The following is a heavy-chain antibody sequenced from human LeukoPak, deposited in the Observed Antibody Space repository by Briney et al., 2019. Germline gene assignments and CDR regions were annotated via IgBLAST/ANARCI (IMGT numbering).Heavy chain of an antibody. CDR3: ASMSGSYLIFDY. V-gene: IGHV4-61*02. Sequence: SETLSLTCTVSGGSISSGDYYWSWIRQPAGKGLEWIGRIYTSGSTNYNPSLKSRVTISVDTSKNQFSLKLSSVTAADTAVYYCASMSGSYLIFDYWGQGTLVTVSS. J-gene: IGHJ4*02. D-gene: IGHD1-26*01. CDR2: IYTSGST. CDR1: GGSISSGDYY.